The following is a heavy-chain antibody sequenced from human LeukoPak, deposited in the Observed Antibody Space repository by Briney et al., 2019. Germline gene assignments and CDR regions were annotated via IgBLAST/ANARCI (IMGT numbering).Heavy chain of an antibody. V-gene: IGHV4-39*01. CDR1: GVSISSGHYW. CDR2: IYYSGNT. J-gene: IGHJ4*02. Sequence: PSETLSLTCTVSGVSISSGHYWWGWIRQPPGKGPDWIGSIYYSGNTHYNPYLQSRVTVSVDTSKNQFSLKLTCVTAADTAVYYCVRKRGVGSWSFDYGGQGNLVS. D-gene: IGHD2-15*01. CDR3: VRKRGVGSWSFDY.